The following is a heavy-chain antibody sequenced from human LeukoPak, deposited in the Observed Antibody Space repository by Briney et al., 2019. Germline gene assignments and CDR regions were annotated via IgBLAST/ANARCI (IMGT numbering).Heavy chain of an antibody. J-gene: IGHJ4*02. Sequence: SVRVSCKAFRYTFSSYAISWVRQAPGQGLEWMGRIIPILGIANYAQKFQGRVTITADKSTSTAYMELSSLRSEDTAVYYCARGNSSSWYYFDYWGQGALVTVSS. CDR1: RYTFSSYA. CDR3: ARGNSSSWYYFDY. CDR2: IIPILGIA. D-gene: IGHD6-13*01. V-gene: IGHV1-69*04.